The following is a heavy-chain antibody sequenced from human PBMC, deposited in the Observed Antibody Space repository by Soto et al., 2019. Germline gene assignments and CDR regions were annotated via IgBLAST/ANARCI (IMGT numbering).Heavy chain of an antibody. CDR1: GYTFTSYG. CDR2: ISAYNGDT. D-gene: IGHD3-3*01. CDR3: ARGYDFWSGPQFDY. V-gene: IGHV1-18*01. J-gene: IGHJ4*02. Sequence: ASVKVSCKPSGYTFTSYGISWVRQAPGQGLEWMGWISAYNGDTNFAQKLQDRVTMTTDTSTSTAYMELRNLRSDDTAVYYCARGYDFWSGPQFDYWGQGTLVTVSS.